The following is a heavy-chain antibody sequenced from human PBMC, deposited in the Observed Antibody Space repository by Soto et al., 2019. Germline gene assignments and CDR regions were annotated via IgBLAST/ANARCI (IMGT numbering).Heavy chain of an antibody. J-gene: IGHJ5*02. D-gene: IGHD5-12*01. CDR1: GGSIRTPDW. Sequence: PSETLSLTCTVSGGSIRTPDWWSWVRQTPEKGLEWIGEIYHSGTPNYNPSLKSRVSMSVDKSNNQFSLKLYSVTAADTAVYYCARVTSILGSEAAYVGSWFDPWGQGTLVTVSS. V-gene: IGHV4-4*02. CDR3: ARVTSILGSEAAYVGSWFDP. CDR2: IYHSGTP.